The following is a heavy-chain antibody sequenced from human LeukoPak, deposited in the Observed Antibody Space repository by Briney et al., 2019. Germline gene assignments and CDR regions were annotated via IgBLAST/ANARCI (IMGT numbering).Heavy chain of an antibody. CDR1: GDSVSSNSAA. J-gene: IGHJ4*02. CDR2: TYYRSKWYN. D-gene: IGHD3-22*01. CDR3: ARGPVIRNDGSGYFDY. V-gene: IGHV6-1*01. Sequence: SQTLSLTCAISGDSVSSNSAAWNWIRQSPSRGLEWLGRTYYRSKWYNDYAVSVKSRITINPDTSKNQFSLQLNSVTPEDTAVYYCARGPVIRNDGSGYFDYWGQGTLVTVSS.